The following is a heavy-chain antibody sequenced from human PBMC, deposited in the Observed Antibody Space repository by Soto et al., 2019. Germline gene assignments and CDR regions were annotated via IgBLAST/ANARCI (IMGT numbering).Heavy chain of an antibody. D-gene: IGHD2-21*02. CDR1: AFSLSTGGVG. CDR2: IYWDDDK. CDR3: IQSRCGGDCLQSYASYYYYGMDV. Sequence: QITLKESGPTLVKPTQTLTLTCTFSAFSLSTGGVGVGWIRQPPGKALEWLALIYWDDDKRYSPSLRSRLTITQDTSKHQVVLTMTNMDPVDTAPYYCIQSRCGGDCLQSYASYYYYGMDVWGQGTTVTVSS. V-gene: IGHV2-5*02. J-gene: IGHJ6*02.